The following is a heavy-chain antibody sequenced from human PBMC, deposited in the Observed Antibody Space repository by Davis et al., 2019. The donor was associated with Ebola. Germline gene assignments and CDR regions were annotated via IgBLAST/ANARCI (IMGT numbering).Heavy chain of an antibody. Sequence: GESLKISCAASGFIFSDYIMNWVRQAPGKGLEYVANINGGGTRTYYAAFVEGRFTLSRDNSKNTLYLEMNSLRAEDTAVYFCAKDLEVPAAMGSESYYFDSWGRGTLVTVSS. CDR2: INGGGTRT. J-gene: IGHJ4*02. D-gene: IGHD2-2*01. CDR3: AKDLEVPAAMGSESYYFDS. CDR1: GFIFSDYI. V-gene: IGHV3-23*01.